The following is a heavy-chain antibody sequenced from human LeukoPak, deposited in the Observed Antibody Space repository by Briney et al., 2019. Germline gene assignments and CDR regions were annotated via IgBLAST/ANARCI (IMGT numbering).Heavy chain of an antibody. Sequence: GASVKVSCKASGYTFTSYYMLWVRQAPGQGLEWMGIINPSGGSTSYAQKFQSRVTMTRDMSTSTVYMELSSLRSEDTAVYYCARRDIVRGFDYWGQGTLVTVSS. CDR1: GYTFTSYY. D-gene: IGHD2-8*01. CDR2: INPSGGST. J-gene: IGHJ4*02. V-gene: IGHV1-46*01. CDR3: ARRDIVRGFDY.